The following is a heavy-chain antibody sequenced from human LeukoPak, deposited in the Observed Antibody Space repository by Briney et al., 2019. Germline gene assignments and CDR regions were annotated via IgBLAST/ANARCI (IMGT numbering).Heavy chain of an antibody. CDR2: IYYSGST. D-gene: IGHD3-3*01. CDR3: ARPKVYYDFWSGYNHDSDYYYMDV. CDR1: GGSISSSSYY. Sequence: SETLSLTCTVSGGSISSSSYYWGWIRQPPGKGLEWIGSIYYSGSTYYNPSLKSRVTISVDTSKNQFSLKLSSVTAADTAVYYCARPKVYYDFWSGYNHDSDYYYMDVWGKGTTVTVSS. J-gene: IGHJ6*03. V-gene: IGHV4-39*07.